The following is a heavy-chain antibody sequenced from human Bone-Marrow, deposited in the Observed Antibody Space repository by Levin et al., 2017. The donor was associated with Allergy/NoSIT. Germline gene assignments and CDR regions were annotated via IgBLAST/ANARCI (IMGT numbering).Heavy chain of an antibody. CDR2: INNNNGNT. Sequence: GASVKVSCKASGYTFTDYGISWVRQAPGHGLEWMGWINNNNGNTHYAQKFQGRVTMTTDTSTSTAYMELRSLRSDDTAVYYCARGFDCWGQGTPVTVSS. CDR3: ARGFDC. V-gene: IGHV1-18*01. CDR1: GYTFTDYG. J-gene: IGHJ4*02.